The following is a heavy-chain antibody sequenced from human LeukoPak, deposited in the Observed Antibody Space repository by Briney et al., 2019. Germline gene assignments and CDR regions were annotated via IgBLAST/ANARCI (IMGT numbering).Heavy chain of an antibody. CDR1: GDSVRTNNYY. Sequence: SETLSLTCTVSGDSVRTNNYYWSWIRQPPGEGLEWIGYIHFSGNTNYNTSLKSRVTISVDTSKSQFSLKLSSVTAADTAVYYCAREAAGYCSGGSCRLFDYWGQGTLVTVSS. CDR3: AREAAGYCSGGSCRLFDY. J-gene: IGHJ4*02. V-gene: IGHV4-61*01. CDR2: IHFSGNT. D-gene: IGHD2-15*01.